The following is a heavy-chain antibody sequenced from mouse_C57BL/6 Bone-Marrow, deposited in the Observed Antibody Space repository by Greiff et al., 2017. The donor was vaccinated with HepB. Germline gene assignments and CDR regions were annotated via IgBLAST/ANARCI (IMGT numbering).Heavy chain of an antibody. D-gene: IGHD1-1*01. CDR3: ARYFITTGNWYIDV. V-gene: IGHV7-3*01. CDR1: GFTFTDYY. Sequence: EVQRVESGGGLVQPGGSLSLSCAASGFTFTDYYMSWVRQPPGKALEWLGFIRNKANGYTTEYSASVKGRFTISRDNSQSIIYLQMNALRAEDSATYYCARYFITTGNWYIDVWGTGTTVTVSS. J-gene: IGHJ1*03. CDR2: IRNKANGYTT.